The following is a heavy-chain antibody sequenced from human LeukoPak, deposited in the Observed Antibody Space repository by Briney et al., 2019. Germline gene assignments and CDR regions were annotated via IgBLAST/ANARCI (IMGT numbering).Heavy chain of an antibody. V-gene: IGHV4-4*07. CDR1: GASISDYY. CDR3: ARTSTAAAGFGWFDP. Sequence: SETLSLTCNVSGASISDYYWSWIRQSAGKGLEWIGRIYAAETDFNPSRKRRLTMSIDTSKNQFSLKLRSVTAADTAVYYCARTSTAAAGFGWFDPWGQGTLVTVSS. J-gene: IGHJ5*02. CDR2: IYAAET. D-gene: IGHD6-13*01.